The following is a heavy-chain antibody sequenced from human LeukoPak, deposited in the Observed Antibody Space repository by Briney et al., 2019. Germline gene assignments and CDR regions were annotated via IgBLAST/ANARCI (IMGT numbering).Heavy chain of an antibody. CDR1: GFKFSSFS. J-gene: IGHJ4*02. Sequence: PGGSLRLSCTASGFKFSSFSMNWARQAPGKGLEWLSYISSTSSAIYYADSVEGRFTISRDNAKNSLYLQMDSPRAEDTAIYYCARVIGSYGDSAYWGQGTLVTVSS. D-gene: IGHD3-16*01. V-gene: IGHV3-48*04. CDR3: ARVIGSYGDSAY. CDR2: ISSTSSAI.